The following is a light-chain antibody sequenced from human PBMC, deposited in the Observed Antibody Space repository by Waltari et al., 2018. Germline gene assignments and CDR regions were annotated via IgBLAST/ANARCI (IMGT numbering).Light chain of an antibody. CDR3: QQSYSTPRT. J-gene: IGKJ2*01. V-gene: IGKV1-39*01. CDR1: QSISSY. Sequence: DIKMTQSPSSLSASVGDRVTITCRASQSISSYLNWYQQKPGKAPKLLIYAASRLQSGVPSRFSGSGAGTDFTLTISSLQPEDFATYYCQQSYSTPRTFGQGTKLEI. CDR2: AAS.